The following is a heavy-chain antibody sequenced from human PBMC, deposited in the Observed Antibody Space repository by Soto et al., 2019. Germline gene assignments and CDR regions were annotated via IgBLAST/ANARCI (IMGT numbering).Heavy chain of an antibody. J-gene: IGHJ4*03. V-gene: IGHV1-69*06. CDR1: GGTFSNYV. D-gene: IGHD3-16*01. Sequence: QVQLVQSGAEVKKPGSSVKVSCKASGGTFSNYVVNWVRQAPGQGLEWMGRIIPISGAANYAQKFQGRVMISAEKSTSTSYMELSRLRSEDTAVYYSARDMIRTVVPDVDFWGHGTLVTVSS. CDR3: ARDMIRTVVPDVDF. CDR2: IIPISGAA.